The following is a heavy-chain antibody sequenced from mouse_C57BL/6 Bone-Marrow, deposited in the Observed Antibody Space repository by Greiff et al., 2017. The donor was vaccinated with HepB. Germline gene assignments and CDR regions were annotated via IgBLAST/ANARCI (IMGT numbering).Heavy chain of an antibody. J-gene: IGHJ2*01. CDR1: GFNIKDYY. Sequence: VQLQQSGAELVKPGASVKLSCTASGFNIKDYYMHWVKKRTEQGLEWIGRIDPEDGETKYAPKFQGKATITADTSSNTAYLQLSSLTSEDTAVYYCASRIYYDYGYFDYWGQGTTLTVSS. CDR3: ASRIYYDYGYFDY. V-gene: IGHV14-2*01. CDR2: IDPEDGET. D-gene: IGHD2-4*01.